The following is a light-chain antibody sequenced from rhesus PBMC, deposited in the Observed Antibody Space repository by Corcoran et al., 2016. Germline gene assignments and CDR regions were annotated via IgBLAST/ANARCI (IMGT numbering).Light chain of an antibody. CDR1: QGITND. CDR3: QHYYSTPFT. Sequence: DIQMTQSPSSLSASVGDRVTITCLASQGITNDLAWYQQKPGETPKPLFYEASSLQSGIPSRFSGIGSGTDFTLTISSLQPEDFATYYCQHYYSTPFTFGPGTKLDIK. V-gene: IGKV1-25*01. J-gene: IGKJ3*01. CDR2: EAS.